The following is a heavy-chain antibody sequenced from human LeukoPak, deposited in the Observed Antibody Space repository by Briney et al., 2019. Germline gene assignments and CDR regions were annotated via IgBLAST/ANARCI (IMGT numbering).Heavy chain of an antibody. CDR3: ARNFRDGYNNSFDY. D-gene: IGHD5-24*01. J-gene: IGHJ4*02. Sequence: GGSLRLSCAASGFTFSSYAMRWVRQAPGKGLEWVTIISYDGSKKYYADYVKGRFTISRDNSKNTLYLQMNSLRAEDTAVYYCARNFRDGYNNSFDYWGQGTLVTVSS. V-gene: IGHV3-30*04. CDR1: GFTFSSYA. CDR2: ISYDGSKK.